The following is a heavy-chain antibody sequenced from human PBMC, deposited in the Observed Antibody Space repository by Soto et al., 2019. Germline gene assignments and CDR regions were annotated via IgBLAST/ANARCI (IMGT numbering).Heavy chain of an antibody. CDR2: ISAYNGNT. Sequence: ASVKVSCKASGYTFTSYGISWVRQAPGQGLEWMGWISAYNGNTNYAQKLQGRATMTTDTSTSTAYMELRSLRSDDTAAYYCARDQVKIYYYYGMDVWGQGTTVTVSS. J-gene: IGHJ6*02. CDR3: ARDQVKIYYYYGMDV. V-gene: IGHV1-18*01. CDR1: GYTFTSYG.